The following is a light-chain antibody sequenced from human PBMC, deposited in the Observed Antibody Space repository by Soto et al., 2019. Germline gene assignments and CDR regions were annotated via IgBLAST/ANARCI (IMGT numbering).Light chain of an antibody. CDR1: SGINVGTYR. V-gene: IGLV5-45*01. J-gene: IGLJ1*01. CDR3: MIWHSSAYV. CDR2: YKSDSDK. Sequence: QLVLTQPASLSACPGASASLTCTLRSGINVGTYRIYWYQQKPGSPPQYLLRYKSDSDKQQGSGVPSRFSGSKDASANAGILLISGLQSEDEADYYCMIWHSSAYVFGTGTKLTVL.